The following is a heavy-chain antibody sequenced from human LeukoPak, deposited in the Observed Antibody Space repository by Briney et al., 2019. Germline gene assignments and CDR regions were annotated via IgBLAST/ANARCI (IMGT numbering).Heavy chain of an antibody. CDR1: GFTFSSYA. CDR3: ARSRVPASLDQVFDV. Sequence: GGSLRLSCAASGFTFSSYAISWFRQAPEKGLELVSTISDSGARTFYADSVKGRFTISRDNSQNTLDLQMNYLSAEDTAIYYCARSRVPASLDQVFDVWGQGTLVTVSS. D-gene: IGHD2-2*01. CDR2: ISDSGART. V-gene: IGHV3-23*01. J-gene: IGHJ3*01.